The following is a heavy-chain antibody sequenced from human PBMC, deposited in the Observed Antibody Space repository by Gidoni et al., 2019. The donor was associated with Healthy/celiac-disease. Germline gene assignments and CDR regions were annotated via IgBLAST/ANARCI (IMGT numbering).Heavy chain of an antibody. CDR2: ISSRSSTI. D-gene: IGHD6-13*01. J-gene: IGHJ4*02. CDR3: ARETPTYGSSWYGALHY. CDR1: GFTFSSYS. V-gene: IGHV3-48*02. Sequence: EVQLVESGGGLVQPGGSLSLSCAASGFTFSSYSMNWVRQAPGKGLEWVSYISSRSSTIYYADSVKGRFTISRDNAKNSLYLQMNSLRDEDTAVYYCARETPTYGSSWYGALHYWGQGTLVTVSS.